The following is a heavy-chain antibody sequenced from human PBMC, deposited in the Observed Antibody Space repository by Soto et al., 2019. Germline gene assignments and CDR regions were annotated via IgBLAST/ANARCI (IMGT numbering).Heavy chain of an antibody. J-gene: IGHJ4*02. CDR2: TRNKAEKYTT. Sequence: DVQLVESGGGLVQPGGSLRLSCEASGFSFSDHYMDWVRQAPGKGLEWVGRTRNKAEKYTTEYAASVKGRFTISRDDSTMSLFLQMNSLRTEDTAVYYCVSFTSGVVHWGQGTLVTVSS. V-gene: IGHV3-72*01. CDR3: VSFTSGVVH. CDR1: GFSFSDHY. D-gene: IGHD3-3*01.